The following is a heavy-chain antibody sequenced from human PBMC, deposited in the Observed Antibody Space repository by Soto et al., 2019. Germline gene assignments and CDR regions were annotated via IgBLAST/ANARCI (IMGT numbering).Heavy chain of an antibody. CDR2: IYSGGST. J-gene: IGHJ3*02. D-gene: IGHD4-17*01. CDR3: ARDFNYGGNSRGYAFDI. V-gene: IGHV3-66*01. Sequence: HPGGSLRLSCAASGFTVSSNYMSWVRQAPGKGLEWVSVIYSGGSTYYADSVKGRFTISRDDSKNTLYLQMNSLRAEDTAVYYCARDFNYGGNSRGYAFDIWGQGTMVTVSS. CDR1: GFTVSSNY.